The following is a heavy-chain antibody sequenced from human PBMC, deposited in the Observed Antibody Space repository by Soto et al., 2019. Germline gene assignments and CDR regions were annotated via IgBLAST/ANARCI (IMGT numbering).Heavy chain of an antibody. J-gene: IGHJ3*01. CDR1: GDSFSINGVA. CDR2: TYYRSKWYN. V-gene: IGHV6-1*01. D-gene: IGHD3-9*01. CDR3: ARGKYAGCDG. Sequence: SQTLSLTCAISGDSFSINGVAWNLIRQCPSRGLEWLGRTYYRSKWYNDYAVSVKSRLTVNPDTSKNQFSLQLSSVTPEDTAVYYCARGKYAGCDGWGQRKMVTVSS.